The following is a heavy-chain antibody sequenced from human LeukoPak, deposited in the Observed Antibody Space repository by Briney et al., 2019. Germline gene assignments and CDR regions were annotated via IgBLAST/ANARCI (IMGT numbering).Heavy chain of an antibody. Sequence: GGSLRLSCAASGLTFSDYYMSWIRQAPGKGLEWVSYISSSSSTIYYADSVKGRLTISRDNAKNSLYLQMNSLRAEDTAVYYCARVPDYGDYEVLIDYWGQGTLVTVSS. CDR3: ARVPDYGDYEVLIDY. J-gene: IGHJ4*02. CDR2: ISSSSSTI. CDR1: GLTFSDYY. D-gene: IGHD4-17*01. V-gene: IGHV3-11*04.